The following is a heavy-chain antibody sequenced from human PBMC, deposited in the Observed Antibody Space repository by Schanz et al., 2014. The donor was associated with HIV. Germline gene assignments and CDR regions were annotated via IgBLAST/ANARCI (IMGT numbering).Heavy chain of an antibody. V-gene: IGHV3-33*01. J-gene: IGHJ6*02. CDR2: IWYDGSYK. D-gene: IGHD3-16*01. CDR3: ARVANWDYYGMDV. Sequence: QVQLVESGGGVVQPGRSLRLSCAASGFIFSSYGMHWVRQAPGKGLEWVAVIWYDGSYKYYADSVKGRFTISRDNPKNTLYLQMNSLRAEDTAVYYCARVANWDYYGMDVWGRGTTVTVSS. CDR1: GFIFSSYG.